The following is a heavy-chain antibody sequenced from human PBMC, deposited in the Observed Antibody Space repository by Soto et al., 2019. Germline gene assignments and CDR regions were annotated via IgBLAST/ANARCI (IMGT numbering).Heavy chain of an antibody. CDR1: GFTFSSNW. D-gene: IGHD2-2*01. CDR2: IRQDGSEK. Sequence: TGGSLRLSCVGSGFTFSSNWMTWVRQAPGKGLEWVGNIRQDGSEKNYADSVKGRFTISRDNAKNSLYLQMNSLRAEDTAVYYCAREIVVARGASYFDYWGPGTLVTVSS. CDR3: AREIVVARGASYFDY. V-gene: IGHV3-7*04. J-gene: IGHJ4*02.